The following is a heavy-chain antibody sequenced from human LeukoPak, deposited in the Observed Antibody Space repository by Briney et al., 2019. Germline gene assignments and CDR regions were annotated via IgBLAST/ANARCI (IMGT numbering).Heavy chain of an antibody. V-gene: IGHV3-7*01. D-gene: IGHD3-3*01. CDR3: ARDGYDFWSGYYARREYYYYYGMDV. CDR1: GFTFSSYS. J-gene: IGHJ6*02. Sequence: GGSLRLSCAASGFTFSSYSMNWVRQAPGKGLEWVANIKQDGSEKYYVDSVKGRFTISRDNAKNSLYLQMNSLRAEDTAVYYCARDGYDFWSGYYARREYYYYYGMDVWGQGTTVTVSS. CDR2: IKQDGSEK.